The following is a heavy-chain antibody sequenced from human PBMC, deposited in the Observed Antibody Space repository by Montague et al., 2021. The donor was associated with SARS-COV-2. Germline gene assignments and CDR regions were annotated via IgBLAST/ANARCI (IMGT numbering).Heavy chain of an antibody. J-gene: IGHJ6*02. CDR2: IYYSGST. D-gene: IGHD6-19*01. V-gene: IGHV4-31*03. Sequence: TLSLTCTVSGGSISSGDYYWSWIRQHPGKGLEWMGYIYYSGSTYYXXXLKSRVTISVDTSKNQFSLKLSSVTAADTAVYYCARGGSYSSGWYGVDYYYGTDVWGQGTTVTVSS. CDR1: GGSISSGDYY. CDR3: ARGGSYSSGWYGVDYYYGTDV.